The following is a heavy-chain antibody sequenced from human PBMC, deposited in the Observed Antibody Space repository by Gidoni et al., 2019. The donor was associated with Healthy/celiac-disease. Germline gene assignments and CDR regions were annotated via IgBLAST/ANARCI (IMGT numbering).Heavy chain of an antibody. D-gene: IGHD3-22*01. CDR2: IYYSGST. CDR3: ARGSDYYDSSGYYLYYFDY. Sequence: QVQLQESGPGLVKPSETLSLTCTVSGGSISSYYWSWIRPPPGKGLEWIGYIYYSGSTNYNPSLKSRVTISVDTSKNQFSLKLSSVTAADTAVYYCARGSDYYDSSGYYLYYFDYWGQGTLVTVSS. J-gene: IGHJ4*02. CDR1: GGSISSYY. V-gene: IGHV4-59*01.